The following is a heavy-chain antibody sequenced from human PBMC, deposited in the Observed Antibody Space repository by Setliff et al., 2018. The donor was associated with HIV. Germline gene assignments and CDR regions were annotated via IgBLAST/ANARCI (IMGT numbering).Heavy chain of an antibody. CDR3: ARAPIYCGGDCYLFDY. Sequence: GASVKVSCKASGYTFFEYYMFWLRQAPGQGLEWMGWINPYNGATKSAHKLQGRVTVTRDTSITTTYMELTRLTSDDAAIYYCARAPIYCGGDCYLFDYWGQGTLVTVSS. V-gene: IGHV1-2*02. CDR2: INPYNGAT. D-gene: IGHD2-21*02. CDR1: GYTFFEYY. J-gene: IGHJ4*02.